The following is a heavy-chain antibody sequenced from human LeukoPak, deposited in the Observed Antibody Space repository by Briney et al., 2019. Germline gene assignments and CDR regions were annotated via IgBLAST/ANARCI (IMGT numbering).Heavy chain of an antibody. CDR3: ASSYFPAGVYYFDY. J-gene: IGHJ4*02. Sequence: PSETLSLTCAVYGGSFSGYYWSWIRQPPGKGLEWIGEINHSGSTNHNPSLKSRVTISVDTSKNQFSLKLSSVTAADTAVYYCASSYFPAGVYYFDYWGQGTLVTVSS. V-gene: IGHV4-34*01. D-gene: IGHD7-27*01. CDR2: INHSGST. CDR1: GGSFSGYY.